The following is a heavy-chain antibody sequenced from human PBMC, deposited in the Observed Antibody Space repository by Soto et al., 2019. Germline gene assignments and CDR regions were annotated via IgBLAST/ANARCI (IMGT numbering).Heavy chain of an antibody. CDR2: ISGSGGST. J-gene: IGHJ4*02. CDR1: GFTFSSYA. CDR3: AKEDSYGLFDY. D-gene: IGHD5-18*01. Sequence: EVQLLESGGGLVQPGGSLRLSCAASGFTFSSYAMSWVRQARGKGLEWVSAISGSGGSTYYADSVKGRFNISRDNSKHTLYLQLNSLRAEDTAVYYCAKEDSYGLFDYWGQGTLVTVSS. V-gene: IGHV3-23*01.